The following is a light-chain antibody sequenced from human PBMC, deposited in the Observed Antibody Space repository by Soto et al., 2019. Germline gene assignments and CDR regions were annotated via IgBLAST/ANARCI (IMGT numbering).Light chain of an antibody. Sequence: DVVMTQSPLSLPVTLGQPASISCRSSQSLVYSDGNTYLNWFKQRPGQSQRRLIYKVSTRDSGVPDRVIGIGSGTDFTLKISLVEAEDVGVYYCMQGTHWPRWPYRMYTFGQGTKLEIK. CDR3: MQGTHWPRWPYRMYT. CDR1: QSLVYSDGNTY. CDR2: KVS. V-gene: IGKV2-30*01. J-gene: IGKJ2*01.